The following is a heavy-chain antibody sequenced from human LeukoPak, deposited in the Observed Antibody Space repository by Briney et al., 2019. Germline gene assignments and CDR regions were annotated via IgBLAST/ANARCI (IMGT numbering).Heavy chain of an antibody. CDR1: GYSISSGYY. J-gene: IGHJ4*02. V-gene: IGHV4-38-2*02. Sequence: SETLSLTCTVSGYSISSGYYWGWIRQPPGKGLEWIGSIYHSGSTYYNPSLKGRVTISVDTSKNQFSLKLSSVTAADTAVYYCARSPMVRGVTHFDYWGQGTLVTVSS. CDR2: IYHSGST. CDR3: ARSPMVRGVTHFDY. D-gene: IGHD3-10*01.